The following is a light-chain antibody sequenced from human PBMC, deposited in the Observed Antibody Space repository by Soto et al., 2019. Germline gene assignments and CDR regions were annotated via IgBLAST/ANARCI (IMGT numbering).Light chain of an antibody. CDR2: DAS. CDR3: QQRANWPIT. Sequence: EIVLTQSPATLSLSPGERATLSCRASQSVSSYLVWYQQKPGQAPRLLISDASNRATGIPVRFSGSGSGTDFTLTISSLEPEDFAVYYCQQRANWPITFGQGTRLEIK. J-gene: IGKJ5*01. V-gene: IGKV3-11*01. CDR1: QSVSSY.